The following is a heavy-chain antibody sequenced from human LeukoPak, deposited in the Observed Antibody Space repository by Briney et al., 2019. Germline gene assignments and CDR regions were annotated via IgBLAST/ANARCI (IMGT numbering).Heavy chain of an antibody. CDR2: INPNSGGT. J-gene: IGHJ4*02. CDR3: APTQGSAWYFDY. CDR1: GYSFTNYY. D-gene: IGHD6-19*01. V-gene: IGHV1-2*02. Sequence: ASVRVSCEASGYSFTNYYVHRVRLAPGQRLEWMGWINPNSGGTNYSQKFQGRVIMTRDTSISTAYMELSRLRSDDTAVYYCAPTQGSAWYFDYWGQGTLVTVSS.